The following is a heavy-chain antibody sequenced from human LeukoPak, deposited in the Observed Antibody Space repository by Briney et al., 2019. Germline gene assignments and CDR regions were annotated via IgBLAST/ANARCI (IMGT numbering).Heavy chain of an antibody. J-gene: IGHJ4*02. Sequence: SVKVSCKASGGTFSSYAIIWVRQAPGQGLEWMGGIIPIFGTANYAQKFQGRVTITTDESTSTAYMELSSLRSEDTAVYYCARDRSYDFWSGYHDSPYCFDYWGQGTLVTVSS. D-gene: IGHD3-3*01. V-gene: IGHV1-69*05. CDR1: GGTFSSYA. CDR2: IIPIFGTA. CDR3: ARDRSYDFWSGYHDSPYCFDY.